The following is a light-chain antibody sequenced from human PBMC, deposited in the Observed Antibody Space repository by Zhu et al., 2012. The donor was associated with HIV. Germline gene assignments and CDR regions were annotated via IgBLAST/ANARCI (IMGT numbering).Light chain of an antibody. Sequence: EIVLTQSPGTLSLSPGERATLSCRASQSVRSFLAWYQQKPGQAPRLLIYDTSKRATGIPARFSGSGSGTEFTLTISSLQSEDFAIYYCQQYDNWPLTFGGGTKLEIK. CDR3: QQYDNWPLT. CDR1: QSVRSF. CDR2: DTS. J-gene: IGKJ4*01. V-gene: IGKV3D-15*01.